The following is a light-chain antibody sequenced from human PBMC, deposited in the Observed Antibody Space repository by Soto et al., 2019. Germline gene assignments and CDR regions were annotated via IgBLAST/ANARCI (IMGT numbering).Light chain of an antibody. V-gene: IGKV1-5*03. CDR2: KAS. CDR3: QQYNSYPLT. CDR1: QSISSW. Sequence: DIQMPQSPSTLSASVGDRVTITCRASQSISSWLAWYQQKPGKAPKRLIYKASSLESGVPSRFSGSGSGTEFTLTISSLPPDDFATYYCQQYNSYPLTGGGGTKVEIK. J-gene: IGKJ4*01.